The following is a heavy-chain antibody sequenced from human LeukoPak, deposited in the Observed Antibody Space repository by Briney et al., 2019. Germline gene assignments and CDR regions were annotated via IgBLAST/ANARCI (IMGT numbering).Heavy chain of an antibody. J-gene: IGHJ4*02. V-gene: IGHV3-23*01. CDR3: YYYDSSGFYPQTKIDY. Sequence: GGSLRLSCAGSGFSFSTYSMNWVRQAPGKGLEWVSGFTGSGANTYYADSVKGRFTISRDNSKNTLYLRMNSLRAEDTAVYYCYYYDSSGFYPQTKIDYWGQGTLVTVSS. CDR2: FTGSGANT. CDR1: GFSFSTYS. D-gene: IGHD3-22*01.